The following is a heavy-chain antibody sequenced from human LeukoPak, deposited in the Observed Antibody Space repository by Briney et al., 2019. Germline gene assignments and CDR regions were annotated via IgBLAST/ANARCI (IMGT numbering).Heavy chain of an antibody. V-gene: IGHV4-39*01. CDR2: IYYSGST. CDR1: GGSISSSSYY. CDR3: ARRPRDGYNSDY. J-gene: IGHJ4*02. D-gene: IGHD5-24*01. Sequence: KSSETLSLTCTVSGGSISSSSYYWGWIRQPPGKGLEWIGSIYYSGSTYYNPSLKSRVTISVDTSKNQFSLKLSSVTAADTAVYYCARRPRDGYNSDYWGQGTLVTVSS.